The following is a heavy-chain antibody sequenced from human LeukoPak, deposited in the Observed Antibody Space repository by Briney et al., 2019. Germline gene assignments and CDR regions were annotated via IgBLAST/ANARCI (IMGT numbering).Heavy chain of an antibody. Sequence: SETLSLTCAVYGGSFNTYYWSWIRQPPGKGLEWIGEINHSGSTNYNPSLKSRFTISVDTSKNQFSLKLSSVTAADTAVYYCARHMVYDYVWGSYRSGLDYWGQGTLVTVSS. CDR3: ARHMVYDYVWGSYRSGLDY. J-gene: IGHJ4*02. V-gene: IGHV4-34*01. CDR2: INHSGST. CDR1: GGSFNTYY. D-gene: IGHD3-16*02.